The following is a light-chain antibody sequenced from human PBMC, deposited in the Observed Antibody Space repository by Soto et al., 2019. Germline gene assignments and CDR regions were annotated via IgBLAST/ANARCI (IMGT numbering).Light chain of an antibody. CDR1: SSDVGHYKY. J-gene: IGLJ2*01. CDR2: DVN. V-gene: IGLV2-14*03. Sequence: QSALTQPASVSASPGKSITISCTGTSSDVGHYKYVSGNQQHPGKAPKLMIFDVNNRPSGVSNRFSASKSGNTASLTISGLQADDEAVYYCSSYTITTTHVVFGGWTKLTVL. CDR3: SSYTITTTHVV.